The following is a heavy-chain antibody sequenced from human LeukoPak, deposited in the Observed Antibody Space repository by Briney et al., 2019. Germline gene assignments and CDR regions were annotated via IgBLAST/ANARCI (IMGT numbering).Heavy chain of an antibody. V-gene: IGHV4-39*07. D-gene: IGHD6-19*01. CDR2: IYYNGNT. CDR3: ARARWGSGRTGGGAFDI. CDR1: GGSISTDNCY. J-gene: IGHJ3*02. Sequence: SETLSLSCTVPGGSISTDNCYWGWIRQPPGTGMEWNGSIYYNGNTYYNPSLKSRVTISVDTAKNQFSLKVNSVTAADTAVYYCARARWGSGRTGGGAFDIWGQGTMVTVSS.